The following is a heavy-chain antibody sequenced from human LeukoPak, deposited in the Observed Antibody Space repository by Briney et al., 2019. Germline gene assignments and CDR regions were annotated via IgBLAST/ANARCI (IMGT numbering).Heavy chain of an antibody. CDR2: INHSGST. J-gene: IGHJ4*02. D-gene: IGHD3-22*01. CDR1: GGSFSGYY. CDR3: ARHSPYYYDSSGLDY. Sequence: SETLPLTCAVYGGSFSGYYWSWTRQPPGKGLEWIGEINHSGSTNYNPSLKSRVTISVDTSKNQFSLKLSSVAAADTAVYYCARHSPYYYDSSGLDYWGQGTLVTVSS. V-gene: IGHV4-34*01.